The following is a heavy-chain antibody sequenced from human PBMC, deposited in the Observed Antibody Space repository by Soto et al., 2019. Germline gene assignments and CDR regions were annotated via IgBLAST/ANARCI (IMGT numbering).Heavy chain of an antibody. D-gene: IGHD5-18*01. CDR2: INPSGGST. Sequence: ASVKVSCKASGYTFTSYYMHWVRQAPGQGLEWMGIINPSGGSTSYAQKFHGRVTMTRDTSTSTIYMELSSLRSEDTAVYYCASDSHPTDTAMVPNWFDPRGQGTLVTVSS. CDR3: ASDSHPTDTAMVPNWFDP. CDR1: GYTFTSYY. J-gene: IGHJ5*02. V-gene: IGHV1-46*01.